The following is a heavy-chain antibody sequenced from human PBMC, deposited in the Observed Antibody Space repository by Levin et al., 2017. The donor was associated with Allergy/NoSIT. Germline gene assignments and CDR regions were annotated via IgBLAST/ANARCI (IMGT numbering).Heavy chain of an antibody. J-gene: IGHJ4*02. CDR1: GFTFSSYA. Sequence: GGSLRLSCAASGFTFSSYAMSWVRQAPGKGLEWVSIISGGGFSTYYADSVKGRFTISRDNSKNTLYLQMNSLRAEDTAVYYCAKDYSSNWFPVDYWGQGTLVTVSS. D-gene: IGHD6-13*01. V-gene: IGHV3-23*01. CDR2: ISGGGFST. CDR3: AKDYSSNWFPVDY.